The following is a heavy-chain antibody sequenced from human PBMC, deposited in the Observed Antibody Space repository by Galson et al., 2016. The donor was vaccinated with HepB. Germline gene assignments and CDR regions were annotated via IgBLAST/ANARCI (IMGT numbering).Heavy chain of an antibody. CDR3: ARGGGYYGSGLLGFDF. J-gene: IGHJ4*02. D-gene: IGHD3-10*01. V-gene: IGHV3-48*03. Sequence: SLRLSCAASGFTFRSYEMNWVRQAPGKGLEWVSYITNSGSTIYYADSVKGRFTISRDNAKNSLYLQMNSLRVEDTAVYYCARGGGYYGSGLLGFDFWGQGTLVTVSS. CDR1: GFTFRSYE. CDR2: ITNSGSTI.